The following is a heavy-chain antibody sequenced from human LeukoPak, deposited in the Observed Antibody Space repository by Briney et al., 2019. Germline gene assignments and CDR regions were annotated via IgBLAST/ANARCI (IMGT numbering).Heavy chain of an antibody. CDR2: ISWNRGRK. Sequence: GGSLRLSCAASGFTFDDYAMHWVRQAPGKGLEWVSGISWNRGRKDYADSVKGRFTISRDNAKNSLYLQMNSLRVEDTALYYCAKCLSTSCQGAFDYWGQGTLVTVSS. D-gene: IGHD2-2*01. V-gene: IGHV3-9*01. CDR1: GFTFDDYA. CDR3: AKCLSTSCQGAFDY. J-gene: IGHJ4*02.